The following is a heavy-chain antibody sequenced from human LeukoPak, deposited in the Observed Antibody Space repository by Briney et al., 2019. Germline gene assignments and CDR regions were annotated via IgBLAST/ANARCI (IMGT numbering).Heavy chain of an antibody. J-gene: IGHJ4*02. CDR3: ARVLLCRSSTSCQLFRYFDY. D-gene: IGHD2-2*01. CDR1: GYTFTNLG. Sequence: ASVKVSCKASGYTFTNLGITWVRQAPGQGLEWMGWTSAYNGNTNYAQKLQGRVTMTTDTSTSTAYMELRSLRSDDTAVYYCARVLLCRSSTSCQLFRYFDYWGQGTLVTVSS. V-gene: IGHV1-18*01. CDR2: TSAYNGNT.